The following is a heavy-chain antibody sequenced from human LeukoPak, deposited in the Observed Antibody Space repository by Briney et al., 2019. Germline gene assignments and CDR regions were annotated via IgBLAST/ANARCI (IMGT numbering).Heavy chain of an antibody. CDR3: ARYFYDSSGSSSDAYDI. V-gene: IGHV1-2*02. CDR1: GYTFSGYY. Sequence: ASVKVSCKASGYTFSGYYMHWVRQAPGQRLEWMGWINPNSGGTSYAQKFQGRVTMTRDTSISTAYMELSRLRSDDSAVYYCARYFYDSSGSSSDAYDIWGQGTMVTVSS. CDR2: INPNSGGT. J-gene: IGHJ3*02. D-gene: IGHD3-22*01.